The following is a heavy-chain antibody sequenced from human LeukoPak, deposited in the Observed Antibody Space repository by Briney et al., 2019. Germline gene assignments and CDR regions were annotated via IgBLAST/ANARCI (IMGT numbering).Heavy chain of an antibody. D-gene: IGHD6-6*01. J-gene: IGHJ6*03. V-gene: IGHV4-59*12. CDR3: ARVNSSSSGFYYYYYYMDV. Sequence: KPSETLSLTCTVSGGSISSYYWSWIRQPPGKGLEWIGYIYYSGSTYYNPTLKSRVTISVDTSKNQFSLKLSSVTAADTAVYYCARVNSSSSGFYYYYYYMDVWGKGTTVTVSS. CDR1: GGSISSYY. CDR2: IYYSGST.